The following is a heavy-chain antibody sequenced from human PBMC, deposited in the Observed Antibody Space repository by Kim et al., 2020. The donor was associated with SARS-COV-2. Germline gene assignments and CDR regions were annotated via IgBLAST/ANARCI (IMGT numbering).Heavy chain of an antibody. Sequence: GGSLRLFCAASGFTFSSYAMHWVRQAPGKGLEWVAVISYDGSNKYYADSVKGRFTISRDNSKNTLYLQMNSLRAEDTAVYYCARAERAGLLWFGESNGMDVWGQGTTVTVSS. V-gene: IGHV3-30*04. J-gene: IGHJ6*02. CDR3: ARAERAGLLWFGESNGMDV. CDR2: ISYDGSNK. CDR1: GFTFSSYA. D-gene: IGHD3-10*01.